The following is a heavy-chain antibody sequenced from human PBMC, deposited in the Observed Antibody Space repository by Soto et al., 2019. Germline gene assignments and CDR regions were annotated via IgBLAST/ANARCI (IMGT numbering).Heavy chain of an antibody. J-gene: IGHJ3*02. CDR1: GGSISSGDYY. CDR3: AREAKCDSKFLYCSGGSCYRPDDAFDI. V-gene: IGHV4-30-4*02. D-gene: IGHD2-15*01. CDR2: IYYSGST. Sequence: TSETLSLTCTVSGGSISSGDYYWSWIRQPPGKGLEWIGYIYYSGSTYYNPSLKSRVTISVDTSKNQFSLKLSSVTAADTAVYSCAREAKCDSKFLYCSGGSCYRPDDAFDIWGQGTMVTVSS.